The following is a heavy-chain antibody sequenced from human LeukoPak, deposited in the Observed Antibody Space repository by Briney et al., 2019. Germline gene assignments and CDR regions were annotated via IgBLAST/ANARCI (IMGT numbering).Heavy chain of an antibody. CDR3: AKDHKAWNQVWSRYYFDY. CDR1: GFTFSSYG. V-gene: IGHV3-30*02. J-gene: IGHJ4*02. D-gene: IGHD3-3*01. Sequence: GGSLRLSCAASGFTFSSYGMHWVRQAPGKGLEWVAFIRYDGSNKYYADSVKGRFTISRDNSKNTLYLQMNSLRAEDTAVYYCAKDHKAWNQVWSRYYFDYWGQGTLVTVSS. CDR2: IRYDGSNK.